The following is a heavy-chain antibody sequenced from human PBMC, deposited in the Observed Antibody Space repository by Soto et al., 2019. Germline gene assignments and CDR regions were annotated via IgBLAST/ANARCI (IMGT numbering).Heavy chain of an antibody. J-gene: IGHJ3*02. D-gene: IGHD6-13*01. CDR2: ISSSSSYT. V-gene: IGHV3-11*06. CDR1: GFKVSGYC. Sequence: GSQRRSYEACGFKVSGYCRSWIRQNTGKGLEWVSYISSSSSYTNYADSVKGRFTISRDNAKNSLYLQMNSLRAEDTAVYYCARARGWGSSWLRGAFDIWGQGTMVTVSS. CDR3: ARARGWGSSWLRGAFDI.